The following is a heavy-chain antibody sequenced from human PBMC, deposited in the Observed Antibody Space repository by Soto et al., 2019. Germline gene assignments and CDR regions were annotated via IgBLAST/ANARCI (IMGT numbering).Heavy chain of an antibody. CDR3: ARDPDGMDV. J-gene: IGHJ6*02. Sequence: PGGSLRLSCAASGFTFSSYGMHWVRQAPGKGLEWVAVIWYDGSNKYYAESVKGRFTISRDNSKNTLYLQMNSLRAEDTAVYYCARDPDGMDVWGQGTTVTVSS. CDR2: IWYDGSNK. CDR1: GFTFSSYG. V-gene: IGHV3-33*01.